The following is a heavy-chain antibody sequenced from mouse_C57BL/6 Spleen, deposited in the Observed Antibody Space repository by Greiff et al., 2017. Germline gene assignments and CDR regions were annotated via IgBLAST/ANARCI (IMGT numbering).Heavy chain of an antibody. CDR2: LYPGSGST. D-gene: IGHD2-4*01. J-gene: IGHJ4*01. CDR1: GYTFTSYW. CDR3: ARWDDYDNAMDY. Sequence: QVQLQQPGAELVKPGASVKMSCKASGYTFTSYWITWVKQRPGQGLEWIGDLYPGSGSTNYNEKFKSKATLTVATSSSTAYMQLSSLTSEDSAVYYCARWDDYDNAMDYWGQGTSVTVSS. V-gene: IGHV1-55*01.